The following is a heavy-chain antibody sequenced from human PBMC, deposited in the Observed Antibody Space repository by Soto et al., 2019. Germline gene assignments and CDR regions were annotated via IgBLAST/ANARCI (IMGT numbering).Heavy chain of an antibody. V-gene: IGHV1-58*01. D-gene: IGHD1-26*01. CDR3: AADGSLGGSYNYYYYGMDV. CDR1: GFTFTSSA. CDR2: IVVGSGNT. J-gene: IGHJ6*02. Sequence: ASVKVSCKASGFTFTSSAVQWVRQARGQRLEWIGWIVVGSGNTNYAQKFQERVTITRDMSTSTAYMELSSLRSEDTAVYYCAADGSLGGSYNYYYYGMDVWGQGTTVTVSS.